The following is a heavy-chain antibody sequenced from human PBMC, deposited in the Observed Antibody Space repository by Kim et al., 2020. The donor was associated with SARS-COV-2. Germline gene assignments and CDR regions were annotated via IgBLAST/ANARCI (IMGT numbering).Heavy chain of an antibody. D-gene: IGHD6-13*01. CDR3: ARSPNISWYLGHDY. CDR2: ISAYNGNS. J-gene: IGHJ4*02. CDR1: GYTFTSYG. Sequence: ASVKVSCKASGYTFTSYGISWVRQAPGQGLEWMGWISAYNGNSNYAQKLQGSVTMTTDAPTSTSYLELRSVRFDDTAVYYCARSPNISWYLGHDYWGQGTLVTVSS. V-gene: IGHV1-18*01.